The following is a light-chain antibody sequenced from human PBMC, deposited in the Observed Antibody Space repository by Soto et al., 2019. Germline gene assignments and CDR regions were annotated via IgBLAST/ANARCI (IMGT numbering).Light chain of an antibody. V-gene: IGKV1-39*01. CDR1: QDISNY. J-gene: IGKJ5*01. CDR2: AAS. CDR3: QQSYSTSIT. Sequence: DIQMTQSPSSLSASVGDRVTITCQVSQDISNYLNWYQQKPGKAPKLLIYAASSLQSGVPSRFSGSGSGTDFTLTISSLQPEDFATYYCQQSYSTSITFGQGTRLEIK.